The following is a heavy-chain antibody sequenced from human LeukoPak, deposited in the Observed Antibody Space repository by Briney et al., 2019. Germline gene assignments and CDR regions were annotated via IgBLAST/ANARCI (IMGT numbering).Heavy chain of an antibody. CDR1: GGSISSYY. J-gene: IGHJ6*02. CDR3: AREYGDSRGDYYYGMDV. V-gene: IGHV4-59*01. CDR2: IYYSGST. D-gene: IGHD4-17*01. Sequence: PSETLSLTCTVSGGSISSYYWSWIRQPPGKGLESIGYIYYSGSTNYNPSLKSRVTMSVDTSKNQFSLKLSSVTAADTAVYYCAREYGDSRGDYYYGMDVWGQGTTVTVSS.